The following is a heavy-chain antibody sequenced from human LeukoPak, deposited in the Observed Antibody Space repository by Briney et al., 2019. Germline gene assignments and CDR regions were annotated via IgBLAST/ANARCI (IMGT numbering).Heavy chain of an antibody. CDR1: GYIFTNYD. V-gene: IGHV1-8*01. D-gene: IGHD6-19*01. CDR3: ARVVGSSGWYFDY. CDR2: MNPNSGNT. J-gene: IGHJ4*02. Sequence: GASVKVSCKASGYIFTNYDINWARQATGQGLEWMGWMNPNSGNTGYAQKFQGRVAMTRNTSISTAYMELSSLRSEDTAVYYCARVVGSSGWYFDYWGQGTLVTVSS.